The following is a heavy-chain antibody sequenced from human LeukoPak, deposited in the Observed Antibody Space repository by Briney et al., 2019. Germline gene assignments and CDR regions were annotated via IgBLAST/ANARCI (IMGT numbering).Heavy chain of an antibody. CDR3: ASNTGDYASDY. V-gene: IGHV3-53*01. CDR1: GFTFSSYA. Sequence: GGSLRLSCAASGFTFSSYAMSWVRQAPGKGLEWVSVIYSGGSTYYADSVKGRFTISRDNSKNTLYLQMNSLRAEDTAVYYCASNTGDYASDYWGQGTLVTVSS. D-gene: IGHD4-17*01. CDR2: IYSGGST. J-gene: IGHJ4*02.